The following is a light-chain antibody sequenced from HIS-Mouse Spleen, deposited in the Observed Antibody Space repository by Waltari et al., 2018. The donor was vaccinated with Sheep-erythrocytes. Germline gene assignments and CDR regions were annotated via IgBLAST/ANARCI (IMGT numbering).Light chain of an antibody. V-gene: IGLV2-11*01. CDR1: ISDVGGYTY. CDR3: CSYAGSYNHV. Sequence: QSALTQPPSLSGSPGQSVTISCTAPISDVGGYTYVSWYQQHPGKAPKLMIYDVSKRPSGVPDRFSGSKSGNTASLTISGLQAEDEADYYCCSYAGSYNHVFATGTKVTVL. J-gene: IGLJ1*01. CDR2: DVS.